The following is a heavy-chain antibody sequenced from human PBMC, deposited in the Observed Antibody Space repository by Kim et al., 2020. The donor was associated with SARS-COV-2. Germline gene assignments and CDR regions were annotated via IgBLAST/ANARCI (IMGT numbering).Heavy chain of an antibody. Sequence: SGPTLVNPTQTLKLTCTFSGFSFTTSGVCVSRIRQSPGKALEWLARIDWDDDKYYSTSLMTRLTISKDTSKNQVVLTMTNMDPGDTATYYCARLNGAAPRCYYYDMDVWGQGTTVTVSS. D-gene: IGHD6-25*01. CDR2: IDWDDDK. CDR1: GFSFTTSGVC. V-gene: IGHV2-70*11. J-gene: IGHJ6*02. CDR3: ARLNGAAPRCYYYDMDV.